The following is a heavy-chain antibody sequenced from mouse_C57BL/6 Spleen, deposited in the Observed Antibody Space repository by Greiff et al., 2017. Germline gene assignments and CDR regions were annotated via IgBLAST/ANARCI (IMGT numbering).Heavy chain of an antibody. J-gene: IGHJ4*01. CDR2: IRLKSDNYAT. D-gene: IGHD4-1*01. Sequence: EVMLVESGGGLVQPGGSMKLSCVASGFTFSNYWMNWVRQSPEKGLEWVAQIRLKSDNYATHYAESVKGRFTISRDDSKSSVYLQMNNLRAEDTGIYYCTALGRDYAMDYWGQGTSVTVSS. CDR3: TALGRDYAMDY. CDR1: GFTFSNYW. V-gene: IGHV6-3*01.